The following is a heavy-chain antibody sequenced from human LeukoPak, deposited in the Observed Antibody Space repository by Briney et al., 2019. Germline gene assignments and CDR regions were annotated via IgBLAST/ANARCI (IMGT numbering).Heavy chain of an antibody. V-gene: IGHV3-7*01. CDR1: GFSFSTHW. CDR2: IKYDGSEK. J-gene: IGHJ4*02. D-gene: IGHD3-3*01. Sequence: PGGSLSLSCEASGFSFSTHWMTWVRLAPGKGPEGVANIKYDGSEKYYVDSVKGRFTISRDNAKNSLYLHMNSLRAEDTAVYYCASGFLDDFWSGHFWGQGTLVTVSS. CDR3: ASGFLDDFWSGHF.